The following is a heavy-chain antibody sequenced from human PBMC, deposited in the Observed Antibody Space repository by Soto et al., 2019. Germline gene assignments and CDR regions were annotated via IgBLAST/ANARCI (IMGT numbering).Heavy chain of an antibody. CDR1: GFIFGNYA. D-gene: IGHD5-12*01. CDR2: ISNSGENT. J-gene: IGHJ4*02. Sequence: PGGSLRLSCAASGFIFGNYAMNWVRQAPGKGLEWVSVISNSGENTHYADSAKGRFTISRDNSKNTVYLHTNSLRAEDTAVYYCGKGIGPRDGYKWVPDCWGQGTLVTVSS. CDR3: GKGIGPRDGYKWVPDC. V-gene: IGHV3-23*01.